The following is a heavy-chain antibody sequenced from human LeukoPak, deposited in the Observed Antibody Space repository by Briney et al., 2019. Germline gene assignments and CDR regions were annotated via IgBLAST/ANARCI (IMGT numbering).Heavy chain of an antibody. V-gene: IGHV3-53*01. D-gene: IGHD2-15*01. Sequence: GGSLRLSCAASGFTVSSNYMSWVRQAPGKGLEWVSVIYSGGSTYYADSVKGRFTISRDNSKNTLYLQMNSLRAEDTAVYYCARDRLQSGSDYWGQGTLVTVSS. CDR3: ARDRLQSGSDY. CDR2: IYSGGST. J-gene: IGHJ4*02. CDR1: GFTVSSNY.